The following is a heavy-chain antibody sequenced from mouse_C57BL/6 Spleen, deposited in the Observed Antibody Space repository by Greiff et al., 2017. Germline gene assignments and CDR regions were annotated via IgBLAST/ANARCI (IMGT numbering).Heavy chain of an antibody. CDR2: INPGSGGT. CDR1: GYAFTNYL. Sequence: QVQLQQSGAELVRPGTSVKVSCKASGYAFTNYLIEWVKQRPGQGLEWIGVINPGSGGTNYNEKFKGKATLTADKSSSTAYMQRSSLTSEDSAVYFCARGNYGKQGYFDVWGTGTTVTVSS. J-gene: IGHJ1*03. D-gene: IGHD2-1*01. CDR3: ARGNYGKQGYFDV. V-gene: IGHV1-54*01.